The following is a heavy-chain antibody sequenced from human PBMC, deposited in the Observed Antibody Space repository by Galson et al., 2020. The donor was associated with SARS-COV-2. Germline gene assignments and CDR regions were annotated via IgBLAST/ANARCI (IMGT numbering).Heavy chain of an antibody. CDR2: IYYSGST. J-gene: IGHJ3*02. CDR1: GGSISSYY. CDR3: ARYGLGWELLMGAFDI. Sequence: ETSETLSPTCTVSGGSISSYYWSWIRQPPGKGLEWIGYIYYSGSTNYNPSLKSRVTISVDTSKNQFSLKLSSVTAADTAVYYCARYGLGWELLMGAFDIGGQGTMVTVSS. V-gene: IGHV4-59*01. D-gene: IGHD1-26*01.